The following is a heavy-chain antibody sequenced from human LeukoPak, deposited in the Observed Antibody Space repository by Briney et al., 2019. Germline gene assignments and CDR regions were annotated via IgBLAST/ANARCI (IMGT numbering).Heavy chain of an antibody. V-gene: IGHV1-2*02. CDR1: GHTFTGYY. D-gene: IGHD3-16*01. CDR3: ARGRRILGGPENAGDFFDF. Sequence: ASVKVSCKASGHTFTGYYMHWVRQAPGQGLKWMGWINPNSGATHYAQSFQARVTMTRDTSIASSYMELTGLESDDTAVYYCARGRRILGGPENAGDFFDFWGQGSLVTVSS. CDR2: INPNSGAT. J-gene: IGHJ4*01.